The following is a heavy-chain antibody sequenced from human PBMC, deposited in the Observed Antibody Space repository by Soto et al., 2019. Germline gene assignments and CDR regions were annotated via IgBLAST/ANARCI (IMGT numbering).Heavy chain of an antibody. CDR1: GYTFTSYG. D-gene: IGHD2-2*01. CDR2: ISAYNGNT. V-gene: IGHV1-18*01. CDR3: ARDVVVPAAVPNYYYYYMDV. Sequence: ASVKVSCKASGYTFTSYGISWVRQAPGQGLEWMGWISAYNGNTNYAQKLQGRVTMTTDTSTSTAYMELRSLRSDDTAVYYCARDVVVPAAVPNYYYYYMDVWGKGTTVTVSS. J-gene: IGHJ6*03.